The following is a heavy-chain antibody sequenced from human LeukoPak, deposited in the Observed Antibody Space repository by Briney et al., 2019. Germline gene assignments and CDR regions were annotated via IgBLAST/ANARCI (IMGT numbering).Heavy chain of an antibody. J-gene: IGHJ4*02. V-gene: IGHV3-48*04. D-gene: IGHD7-27*01. CDR3: ARDSKWGGYYFDY. Sequence: GGSLRLSCAASGFTFSSYSMNWVRQAPGKGLEWVSYISSSSSTIYYADSVKGRSTISRDNTKNSLYLQMNSVRAEDKAVYYCARDSKWGGYYFDYWGQGTLVTVSS. CDR2: ISSSSSTI. CDR1: GFTFSSYS.